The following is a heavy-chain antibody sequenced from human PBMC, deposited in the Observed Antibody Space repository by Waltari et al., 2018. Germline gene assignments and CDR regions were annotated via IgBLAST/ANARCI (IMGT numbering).Heavy chain of an antibody. CDR1: GFKFSSYG. CDR2: ISDSGGTK. Sequence: EVQLLESGGGLVQPGGSLSLSCEASGFKFSSYGMSLVRQVPGKGLEWVSVISDSGGTKYYADSVKGRFTISRDNSKNTLQMQMNSLTAEDTAVYYCVKGALSAKKFDGWGQGILVTVSS. D-gene: IGHD6-19*01. V-gene: IGHV3-23*01. CDR3: VKGALSAKKFDG. J-gene: IGHJ4*02.